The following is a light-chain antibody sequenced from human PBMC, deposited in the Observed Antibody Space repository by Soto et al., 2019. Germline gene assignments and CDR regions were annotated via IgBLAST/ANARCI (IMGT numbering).Light chain of an antibody. V-gene: IGKV3D-15*01. CDR1: QSVSSN. Sequence: EIVMTQSPATLSVSPGERATLSCRASQSVSSNLAWYQQKPGQAPSLLIYDISARATGIPTRFSGSGSGTEFTLTISSLQSEDFAVYYCQQYNNWPQTFGQGTKVDNK. CDR2: DIS. J-gene: IGKJ1*01. CDR3: QQYNNWPQT.